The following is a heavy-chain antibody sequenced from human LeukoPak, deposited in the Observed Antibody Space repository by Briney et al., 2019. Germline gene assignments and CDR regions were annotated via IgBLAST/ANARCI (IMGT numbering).Heavy chain of an antibody. D-gene: IGHD1-26*01. V-gene: IGHV4-39*07. CDR3: ARGKSEWELLL. CDR1: GGSITTSSYY. CDR2: IYYTGGT. Sequence: SETLSLTCSVSGGSITTSSYYWGWVRQPPAKGLEWIGSIYYTGGTFYSPSLKSRVTMSLDNSNNHFSLKLSSVTAADTAVYYCARGKSEWELLLWGQGTLVTVSS. J-gene: IGHJ4*02.